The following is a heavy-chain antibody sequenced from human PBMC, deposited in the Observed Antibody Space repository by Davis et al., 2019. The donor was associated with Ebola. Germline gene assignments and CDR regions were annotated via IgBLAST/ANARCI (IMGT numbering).Heavy chain of an antibody. D-gene: IGHD4-17*01. Sequence: MPSETLSLTCTVAGDSISTYYWSWIRQPPGKGLEWIGYIYYIGSTNYNPSLKSRVTISLGTSKNQFSLKLSSVTAADTAIYYCARDRYSTVTTFYGMDVWGQGTTVTVSS. CDR2: IYYIGST. CDR3: ARDRYSTVTTFYGMDV. J-gene: IGHJ6*01. CDR1: GDSISTYY. V-gene: IGHV4-59*01.